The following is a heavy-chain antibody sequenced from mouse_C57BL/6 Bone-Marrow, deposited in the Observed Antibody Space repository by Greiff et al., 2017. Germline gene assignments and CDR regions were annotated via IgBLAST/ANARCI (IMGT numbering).Heavy chain of an antibody. D-gene: IGHD1-1*01. J-gene: IGHJ3*01. V-gene: IGHV5-4*03. CDR3: ARPYYYGSAWFAY. CDR2: ISDGGSYT. Sequence: EVKLMESGGGLVKPGGSLKLSCAASGFTFRSYAMSWVRQTPEKRLEWVATISDGGSYTYYPDNVKGRFTISRDNAKNNLYLQMSQLKSEDTAMYYCARPYYYGSAWFAYWGQGTLGTVSA. CDR1: GFTFRSYA.